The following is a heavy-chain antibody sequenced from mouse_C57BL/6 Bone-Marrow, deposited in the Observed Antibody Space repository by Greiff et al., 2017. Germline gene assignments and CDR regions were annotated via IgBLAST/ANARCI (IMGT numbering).Heavy chain of an antibody. CDR1: GYTFTSYW. Sequence: QVQLQQPGAELVKPGASVKLSCKASGYTFTSYWMHWVKQRPGQGLEWIGMIHPNSGSTNYNEKFKSKATLTVDKSSSTAYMQLSSLTSEDSAVYYCGSRIYYDDEGFAYWGQGTLVTVSA. D-gene: IGHD2-4*01. CDR3: GSRIYYDDEGFAY. J-gene: IGHJ3*01. V-gene: IGHV1-64*01. CDR2: IHPNSGST.